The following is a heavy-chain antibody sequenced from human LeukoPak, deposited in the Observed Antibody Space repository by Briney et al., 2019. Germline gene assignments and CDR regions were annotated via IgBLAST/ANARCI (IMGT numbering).Heavy chain of an antibody. V-gene: IGHV4-34*01. J-gene: IGHJ4*02. D-gene: IGHD5-18*01. CDR3: APRGYSYGFDY. Sequence: SETLSLTCAVYGGSFSGYYWSWIRQPPGKGLEWIGEINHSGSTNYNPSLKSRVTISVDTSKNQFSLELSSVTAADTAVYYCAPRGYSYGFDYWGQGTLVTVSS. CDR2: INHSGST. CDR1: GGSFSGYY.